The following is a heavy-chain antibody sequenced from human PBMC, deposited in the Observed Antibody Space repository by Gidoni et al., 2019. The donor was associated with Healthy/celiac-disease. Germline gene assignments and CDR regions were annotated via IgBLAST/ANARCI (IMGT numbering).Heavy chain of an antibody. Sequence: APGKGLEWVSYISSSSSTIYYADSVKGRFTISRDNAKNSLYLQMNSLRAEDTAVYYCARDLEVVVISYYYGMDVWCQGTTVTVSS. J-gene: IGHJ6*02. D-gene: IGHD3-22*01. V-gene: IGHV3-48*01. CDR2: ISSSSSTI. CDR3: ARDLEVVVISYYYGMDV.